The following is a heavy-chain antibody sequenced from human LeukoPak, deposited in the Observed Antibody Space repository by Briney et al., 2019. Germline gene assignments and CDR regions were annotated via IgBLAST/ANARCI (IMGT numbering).Heavy chain of an antibody. CDR2: IYTSGST. CDR1: GGSISSGSYY. V-gene: IGHV4-61*02. CDR3: ARDVTMVRGGDYYYYMDV. J-gene: IGHJ6*03. D-gene: IGHD3-10*01. Sequence: PSETLSLTCTVSGGSISSGSYYWSWIRQPAGKGLEWIGRIYTSGSTNYNPSLKSRVTMSVDTSKNQFSLKLSSVTAADTAVYYCARDVTMVRGGDYYYYMDVWGKGTTVTISS.